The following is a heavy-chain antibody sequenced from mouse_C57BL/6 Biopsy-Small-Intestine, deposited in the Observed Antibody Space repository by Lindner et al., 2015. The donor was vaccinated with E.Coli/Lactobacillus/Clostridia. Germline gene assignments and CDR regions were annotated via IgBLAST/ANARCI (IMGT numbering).Heavy chain of an antibody. CDR3: GRGSVPTGGRYQYYGLDV. J-gene: IGHJ1*01. D-gene: IGHD2-3*01. CDR2: ITPLFGSA. CDR1: GGTFSTHA. V-gene: IGHV1-53*01. Sequence: SVKVSCKASGGTFSTHAIYWVRQAPGQGLEWMGSITPLFGSAHYAQKFQGRVTITADESTSTAYMELSSLRSEDTAVYYCGRGSVPTGGRYQYYGLDVWGQGTTVTVSS.